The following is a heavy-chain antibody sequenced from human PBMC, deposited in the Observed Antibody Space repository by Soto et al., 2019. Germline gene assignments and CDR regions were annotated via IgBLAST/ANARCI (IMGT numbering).Heavy chain of an antibody. CDR2: IGYSGST. D-gene: IGHD3-3*01. CDR3: ASVPYYDFWSGSRSPSYYYYGIDV. CDR1: GGSVSSRTYY. Sequence: SETLSLTCTVSGGSVSSRTYYWAWIRQSPGKGLEWIGNIGYSGSTYDNPSLKSRVIMSVDTSRNQFSLKLSSVTAADTAVYYCASVPYYDFWSGSRSPSYYYYGIDVWGQGTTVTVSS. J-gene: IGHJ6*02. V-gene: IGHV4-39*01.